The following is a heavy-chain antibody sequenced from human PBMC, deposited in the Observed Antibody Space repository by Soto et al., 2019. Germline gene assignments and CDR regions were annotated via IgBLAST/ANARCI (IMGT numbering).Heavy chain of an antibody. J-gene: IGHJ4*02. CDR2: IYWDDDK. D-gene: IGHD1-1*01. CDR3: AHRQLYNGAWNEGTFDY. V-gene: IGHV2-5*05. Sequence: QITLKESGPTLVKPTQTLTLTCTFSGFSLTTRPVGVGWIRQPPGQALDWLALIYWDDDKRYDPSLKTRVTITKDTSKNQVVLTMTNMDPVDTATYYCAHRQLYNGAWNEGTFDYWGQGALVTVSS. CDR1: GFSLTTRPVG.